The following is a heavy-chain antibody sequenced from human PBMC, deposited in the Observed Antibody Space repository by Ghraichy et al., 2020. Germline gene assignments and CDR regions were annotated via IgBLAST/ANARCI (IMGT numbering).Heavy chain of an antibody. CDR3: ATAGGSSWPYYYYYMDV. Sequence: GGSLRLSCAASGFTFSSYGMHWVRQAPGKGLEWVAVIWHDGSKKYYADSVKGRFTISRDNSKNTLFLQMNSLRVEDTAVFYCATAGGSSWPYYYYYMDVWAKGTTVTVSS. CDR2: IWHDGSKK. D-gene: IGHD2-2*01. CDR1: GFTFSSYG. J-gene: IGHJ6*03. V-gene: IGHV3-33*01.